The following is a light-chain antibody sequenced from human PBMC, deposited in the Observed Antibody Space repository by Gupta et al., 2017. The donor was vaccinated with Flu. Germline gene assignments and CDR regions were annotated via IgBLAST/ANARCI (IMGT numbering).Light chain of an antibody. Sequence: QSALTQPTSVSWSHGPSITISCTGASIDVGRYNFVSWYQQHPGKAPKVMIYEVSNRPSGVSNRFSGSKSGNTASLTISGLQAEDEGDYYCSSYTSNNNVLFGGGTKLTVL. CDR2: EVS. CDR1: SIDVGRYNF. CDR3: SSYTSNNNVL. J-gene: IGLJ2*01. V-gene: IGLV2-14*01.